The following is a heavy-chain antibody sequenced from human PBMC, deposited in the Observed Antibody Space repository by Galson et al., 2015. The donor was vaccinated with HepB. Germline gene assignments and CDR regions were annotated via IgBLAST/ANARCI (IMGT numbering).Heavy chain of an antibody. Sequence: SLRLSCAASGFTFHNNAMHWVRQAPGKGLEWVAVILYDGSDQYYANSVEGRFTISRDNSRSTLYLQMNSLRREDTAVYYCARSPFTHSTGWSYFDYWGQGTLVTVSS. V-gene: IGHV3-30*04. CDR2: ILYDGSDQ. D-gene: IGHD6-19*01. CDR3: ARSPFTHSTGWSYFDY. J-gene: IGHJ4*02. CDR1: GFTFHNNA.